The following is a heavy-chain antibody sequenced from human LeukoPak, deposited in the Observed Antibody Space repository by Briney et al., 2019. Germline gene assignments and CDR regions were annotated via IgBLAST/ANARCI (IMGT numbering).Heavy chain of an antibody. V-gene: IGHV3-9*01. CDR1: GFTFDDYA. CDR2: ISWNSGSI. J-gene: IGHJ4*02. Sequence: PGGSLRLSCAASGFTFDDYAMHWVRQAPGKGLEWVSGISWNSGSIGYAGSVKGRFTISRDNAKNSLYLQMNSLRAEDTAVYYCAREGSAYDSLYYWGQGTLVTVSS. D-gene: IGHD5-12*01. CDR3: AREGSAYDSLYY.